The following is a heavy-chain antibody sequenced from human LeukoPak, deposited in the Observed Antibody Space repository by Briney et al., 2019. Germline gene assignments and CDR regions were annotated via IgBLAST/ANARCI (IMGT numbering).Heavy chain of an antibody. V-gene: IGHV3-7*01. CDR2: IREDGSEA. CDR1: GFIFSNFW. CDR3: ARVLYFRENSYAGPFDQ. D-gene: IGHD5-18*01. J-gene: IGHJ4*02. Sequence: GGSLRLSCEASGFIFSNFWMSWVRQAPGEGLEWVANIREDGSEAYYVDFVKGRSTISRDNDKNSLHLQMNSLRVEDTAVYYCARVLYFRENSYAGPFDQWGQGTLVTVSS.